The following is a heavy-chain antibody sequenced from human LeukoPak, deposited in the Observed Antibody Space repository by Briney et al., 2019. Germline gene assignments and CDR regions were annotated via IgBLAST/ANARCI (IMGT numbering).Heavy chain of an antibody. CDR2: IYHSGSA. CDR3: ARTRVVAATLYYFDY. J-gene: IGHJ4*02. D-gene: IGHD2-15*01. CDR1: GGSIINSNW. V-gene: IGHV4-4*02. Sequence: PSGTLSLTCAVSGGSIINSNWWSWVRQPPGKGLEWIGEIYHSGSANCNPSLKSRVTISIDKSKNQFSLKLSPVTAADTAVYYCARTRVVAATLYYFDYWGQGTLVTVSS.